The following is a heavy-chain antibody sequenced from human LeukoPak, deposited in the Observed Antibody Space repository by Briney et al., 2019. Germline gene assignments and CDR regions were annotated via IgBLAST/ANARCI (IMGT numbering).Heavy chain of an antibody. V-gene: IGHV4-39*01. CDR2: IYYSGST. CDR1: GGSISSSSSY. D-gene: IGHD2-2*01. Sequence: SETLSLTCTVSGGSISSSSSYWGWIRQPPGKGLEWIGSIYYSGSTYYNPSLKSRVTISVDTSKNQFPLKLSSVTAADTAVYYLARHKRSKGIVVGPAARHSDYWGQRALVTVSS. CDR3: ARHKRSKGIVVGPAARHSDY. J-gene: IGHJ4*02.